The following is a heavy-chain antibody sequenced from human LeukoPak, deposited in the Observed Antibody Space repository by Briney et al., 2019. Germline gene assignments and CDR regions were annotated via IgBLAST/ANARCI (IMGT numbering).Heavy chain of an antibody. CDR2: INSDGSST. J-gene: IGHJ4*02. Sequence: PGGSLRLSCAASGFTFSSYWMHWVRQAPGKGLVWVSRINSDGSSTSYADSVKGRFTISRDNAKNTLYLQMNSLTAEDTAVYYCARGPSGVSYDFWSGYYTPYFDYWGQGTLVTVSS. D-gene: IGHD3-3*01. CDR1: GFTFSSYW. V-gene: IGHV3-74*01. CDR3: ARGPSGVSYDFWSGYYTPYFDY.